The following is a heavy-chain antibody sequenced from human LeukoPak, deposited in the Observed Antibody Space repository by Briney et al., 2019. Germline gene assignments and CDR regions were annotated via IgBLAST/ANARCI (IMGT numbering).Heavy chain of an antibody. CDR1: GGSISSSNYY. Sequence: PSETLSLTCTVSGGSISSSNYYWGWIRQPPGKGLEWVGSIYYSGNTYYNPSLKSRVTISVDTPKNQFSLKLSSVTAADTAVYYCARKNALTAATDYWGQGTLVTVSS. J-gene: IGHJ4*02. V-gene: IGHV4-39*01. CDR3: ARKNALTAATDY. D-gene: IGHD6-25*01. CDR2: IYYSGNT.